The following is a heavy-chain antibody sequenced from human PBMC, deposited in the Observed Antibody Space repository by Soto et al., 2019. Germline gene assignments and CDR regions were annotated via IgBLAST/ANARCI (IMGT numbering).Heavy chain of an antibody. CDR3: AKDPIPAVNRGSRFDS. CDR1: GFTFSTYG. Sequence: LRLSCAGSGFTFSTYGLHWVRQPPGKGLEWVAFVSFDGSEKYYAESVKGRFTISRDNPRNTLFLQLTSLRTEDTAVYFCAKDPIPAVNRGSRFDSWGRGTLVTVSS. CDR2: VSFDGSEK. V-gene: IGHV3-30*18. J-gene: IGHJ5*01. D-gene: IGHD2-2*01.